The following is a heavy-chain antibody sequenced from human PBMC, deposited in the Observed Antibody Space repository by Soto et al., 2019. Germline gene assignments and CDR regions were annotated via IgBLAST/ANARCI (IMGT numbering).Heavy chain of an antibody. V-gene: IGHV4-30-4*01. J-gene: IGHJ3*02. Sequence: SETLSLTCTFSVGSISSGDNYCSWIRQPPGKGLEWIGYIYYSGSTYYNPSLQSRVTISVDTSKNHFSLKLSSVTAADTAVYYCDRVVVDVFDIWGQGTTVNVS. D-gene: IGHD2-15*01. CDR2: IYYSGST. CDR3: DRVVVDVFDI. CDR1: VGSISSGDNY.